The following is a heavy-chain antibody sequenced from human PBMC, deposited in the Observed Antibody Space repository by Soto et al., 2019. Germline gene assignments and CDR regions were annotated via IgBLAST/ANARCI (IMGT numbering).Heavy chain of an antibody. V-gene: IGHV1-18*01. D-gene: IGHD1-26*01. CDR1: GYTFTSYG. J-gene: IGHJ4*02. CDR2: ISAYSGNT. CDR3: ARGEMFFDS. Sequence: VQLVQSGAEVKKPGASVKVPCKASGYTFTSYGISWVRQAPGQEIEWMGWISAYSGNTKYAQKFQGRVTMTTDISTSTAYMELRSLISDDTAVYSCARGEMFFDSWGQGTLVTVSS.